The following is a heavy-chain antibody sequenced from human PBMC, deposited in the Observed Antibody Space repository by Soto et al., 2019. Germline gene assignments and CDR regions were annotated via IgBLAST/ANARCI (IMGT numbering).Heavy chain of an antibody. CDR3: ARESFSASPNFFDD. D-gene: IGHD1-26*01. CDR1: GFAFSNYE. Sequence: GGSLRLSCAASGFAFSNYEMNWVRQAPGKGLEWVSYISLSGSTIYYADSVKGRFIISRDDAKDSLFLEMDSLRADDTAVYYCARESFSASPNFFDDWGQGTLVTVSS. CDR2: ISLSGSTI. J-gene: IGHJ4*02. V-gene: IGHV3-48*03.